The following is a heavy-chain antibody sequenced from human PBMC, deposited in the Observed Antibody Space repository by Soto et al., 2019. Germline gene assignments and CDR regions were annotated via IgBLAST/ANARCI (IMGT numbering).Heavy chain of an antibody. J-gene: IGHJ4*02. V-gene: IGHV1-18*01. Sequence: QVQLVQSGAEVKKPGASVKVSCKASGYTFTSYGISWVRQAPGQGLEWMGWISAYNGNTNYAQKLQGRVTMTTDTSTITAYMEMRRLRSDDTAVYYCTREGAGYCSGGSCYDGAGYWGQGTLVTVSS. D-gene: IGHD2-15*01. CDR2: ISAYNGNT. CDR1: GYTFTSYG. CDR3: TREGAGYCSGGSCYDGAGY.